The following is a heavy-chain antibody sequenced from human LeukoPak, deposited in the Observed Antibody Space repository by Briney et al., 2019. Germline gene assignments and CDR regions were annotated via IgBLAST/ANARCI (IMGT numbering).Heavy chain of an antibody. CDR2: INHSGST. J-gene: IGHJ6*02. D-gene: IGHD1-7*01. CDR1: GGSFSGYY. CDR3: ARHENYKPPRGYYFYMDV. V-gene: IGHV4-34*01. Sequence: SETLSLTCAVYGGSFSGYYWSWIRQPPGKGLEWIGEINHSGSTNYNPSLKSRVTISVDTSKNQFSLKLSSVTAADTAVYYCARHENYKPPRGYYFYMDVWGQGTTVTVSS.